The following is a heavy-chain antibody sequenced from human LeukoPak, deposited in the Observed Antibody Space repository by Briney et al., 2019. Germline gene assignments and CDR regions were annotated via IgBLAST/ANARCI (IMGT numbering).Heavy chain of an antibody. Sequence: GGSLRLSCAASGFTFSSYSMNWVRQAPGKGLEWISYISSSSSTIYYADSVKGRFTISRDNAKNSLYLQMNSLRAEDTAVYYCARPPTKSYYYYGMDVWGQGTTVTVSS. CDR2: ISSSSSTI. CDR1: GFTFSSYS. CDR3: ARPPTKSYYYYGMDV. J-gene: IGHJ6*02. D-gene: IGHD5-12*01. V-gene: IGHV3-48*01.